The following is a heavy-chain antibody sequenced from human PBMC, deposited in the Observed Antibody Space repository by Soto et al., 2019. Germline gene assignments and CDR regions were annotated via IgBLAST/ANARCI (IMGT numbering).Heavy chain of an antibody. Sequence: QVQLVESGGGVVQPGRSLRLSCAASGFNFRNYDMHWVRQAPGKGLEWVAVISYDGHTQNYADSVKGRFTISRDNSKNTVYLQMNRLSAEDAALYYCAKAFYPSAAISSGDYWGQGTLVTVSS. J-gene: IGHJ4*02. D-gene: IGHD3-22*01. V-gene: IGHV3-30*18. CDR3: AKAFYPSAAISSGDY. CDR2: ISYDGHTQ. CDR1: GFNFRNYD.